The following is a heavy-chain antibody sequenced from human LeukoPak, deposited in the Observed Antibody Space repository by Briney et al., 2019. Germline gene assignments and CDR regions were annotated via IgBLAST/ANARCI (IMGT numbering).Heavy chain of an antibody. CDR1: GDSITSSSYY. CDR2: LYYSGSA. Sequence: PSETLSLTCSVSGDSITSSSYYWGWIRQPPGKGLEWIGSLYYSGSAYYNPSLKSRVAISVDTSKNQTSLNLNSVTAADTAVYYCARTTLLRYFDGKDVWGKGTTVTVSS. CDR3: ARTTLLRYFDGKDV. D-gene: IGHD3-9*01. V-gene: IGHV4-39*01. J-gene: IGHJ6*04.